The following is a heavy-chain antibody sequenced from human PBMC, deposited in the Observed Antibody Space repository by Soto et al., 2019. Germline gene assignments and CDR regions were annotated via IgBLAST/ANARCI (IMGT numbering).Heavy chain of an antibody. CDR3: ARDGDPGYAFWSGPLGGGRFHP. D-gene: IGHD3-3*01. J-gene: IGHJ5*02. Sequence: QVQLVQSGAEVKKPGSSVNVSCKTSRATFGNTAVTGVRQAPGQGLEWMGGIVPMFGTANYAQKFQGRVTITADESTNTAYMELSSLRSDDTAVYYCARDGDPGYAFWSGPLGGGRFHPWGQGTLVTVSS. CDR1: RATFGNTA. CDR2: IVPMFGTA. V-gene: IGHV1-69*12.